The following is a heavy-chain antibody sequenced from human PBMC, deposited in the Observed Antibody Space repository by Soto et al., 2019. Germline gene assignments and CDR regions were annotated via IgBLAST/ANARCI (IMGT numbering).Heavy chain of an antibody. CDR3: ARNLFCCSTSCPISNYYYYYMDV. CDR2: ISAYNGNT. V-gene: IGHV1-18*01. CDR1: GYTFTSYG. J-gene: IGHJ6*03. Sequence: GASVKVSCKASGYTFTSYGISWVRQAPGQGLEWMGWISAYNGNTNYAQKLQGRVTMTTDTSTSTAYMELRSLRSDDTAVYYCARNLFCCSTSCPISNYYYYYMDVWGKGTTVTVSS. D-gene: IGHD2-2*01.